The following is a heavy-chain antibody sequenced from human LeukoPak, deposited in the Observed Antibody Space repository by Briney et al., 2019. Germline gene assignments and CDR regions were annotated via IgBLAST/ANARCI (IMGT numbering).Heavy chain of an antibody. Sequence: PSETLSLTCTVSGGSISSTSYYWGWIRQPPGKGLEWIGSIHYSGSTYYNPSLKSRVTISVDTSKNQFSLKLTSVTAADTAVYYCARHRGSPYSGSYYYFDYWGQGTLVTVSS. CDR1: GGSISSTSYY. J-gene: IGHJ4*02. D-gene: IGHD1-26*01. CDR3: ARHRGSPYSGSYYYFDY. CDR2: IHYSGST. V-gene: IGHV4-39*01.